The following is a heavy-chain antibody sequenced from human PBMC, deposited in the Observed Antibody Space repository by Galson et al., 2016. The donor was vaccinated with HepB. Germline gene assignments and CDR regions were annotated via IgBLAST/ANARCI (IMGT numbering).Heavy chain of an antibody. CDR3: ARDSPGNSFFDY. D-gene: IGHD4-23*01. J-gene: IGHJ4*02. Sequence: CAISGDSVSSYTGVWNWIRQSPSRGLEWLGRTYYRSQWYYHYAESVKGRITIYPDTSRNRFSLRLTSVTPEDTAVYYCARDSPGNSFFDYWSQGTLVTVSS. CDR2: TYYRSQWYY. V-gene: IGHV6-1*01. CDR1: GDSVSSYTGV.